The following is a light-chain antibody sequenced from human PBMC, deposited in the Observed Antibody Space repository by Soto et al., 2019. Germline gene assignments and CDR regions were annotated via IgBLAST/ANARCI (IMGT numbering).Light chain of an antibody. V-gene: IGLV2-14*01. J-gene: IGLJ1*01. Sequence: QSVLTQPASVSGSPGQSITISCTGTSSDVGGYNYVSWYQQHPGKAPKLMIYEVSNRPSGVSNRFSGSKSGNTASLTISGLQAEDEADYYCSSYTTANNYVFGNGTKVTV. CDR3: SSYTTANNYV. CDR2: EVS. CDR1: SSDVGGYNY.